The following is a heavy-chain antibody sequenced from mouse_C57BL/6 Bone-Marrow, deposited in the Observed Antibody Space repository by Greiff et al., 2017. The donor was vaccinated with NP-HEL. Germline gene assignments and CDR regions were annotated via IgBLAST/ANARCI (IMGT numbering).Heavy chain of an antibody. CDR3: TRHYGYDLYYYAMDY. D-gene: IGHD2-2*01. V-gene: IGHV1-15*01. CDR2: IDPETGGT. CDR1: GYTFTDYE. J-gene: IGHJ4*01. Sequence: QVQLQQSGAERVRPGASVTLSCKASGYTFTDYEMHWVKQTPVHGLEWIGAIDPETGGTAYNQKFKGKAILTADKSSSTAYMELRSLTSEDSAVYYCTRHYGYDLYYYAMDYWGQGTSVTVSS.